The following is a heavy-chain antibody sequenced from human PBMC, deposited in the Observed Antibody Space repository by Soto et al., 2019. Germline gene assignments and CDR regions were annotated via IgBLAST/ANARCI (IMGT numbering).Heavy chain of an antibody. CDR1: GGSIRSTNW. V-gene: IGHV4-4*02. CDR2: VYHNGTS. D-gene: IGHD2-15*01. CDR3: ARDLDRYCSVTSCHAMDV. Sequence: SETLSLTCVVSGGSIRSTNWWAWVRQTPGKGLEWIGEVYHNGTSNYNPSLKGRATISVDRSKDQVSLRLNSVIDADTAVYYCARDLDRYCSVTSCHAMDVWRQGTPVTVSS. J-gene: IGHJ6*02.